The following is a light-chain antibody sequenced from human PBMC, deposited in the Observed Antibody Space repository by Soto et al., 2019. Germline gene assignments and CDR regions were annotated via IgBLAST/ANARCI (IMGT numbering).Light chain of an antibody. J-gene: IGKJ5*01. CDR1: RSVSSY. V-gene: IGKV3-11*01. CDR2: DAS. CDR3: QQYGSSEII. Sequence: EIVFTQSPATLSLSPCESATLSCRATRSVSSYLAWYQQKPGQAPRLLIYDASSRPTDIPARFSGSVSGTDFTLTITRLEPEDFAVFYCQQYGSSEIIFGQGTRLEIK.